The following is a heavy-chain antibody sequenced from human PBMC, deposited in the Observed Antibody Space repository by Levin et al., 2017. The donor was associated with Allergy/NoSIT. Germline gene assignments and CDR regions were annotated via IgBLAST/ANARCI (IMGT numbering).Heavy chain of an antibody. CDR3: ARDGYVDTAMPQRKPLDY. Sequence: GGSLRLSCAASGFTFSSYWMHWVRQAPGKGLVWVSRINGDGSSIGTADSVKGRFTISRDNAKNMLYLQMNSLRVEDTAVYYCARDGYVDTAMPQRKPLDYWGQGTLVTVSS. V-gene: IGHV3-74*01. CDR1: GFTFSSYW. D-gene: IGHD5-18*01. J-gene: IGHJ4*02. CDR2: INGDGSSI.